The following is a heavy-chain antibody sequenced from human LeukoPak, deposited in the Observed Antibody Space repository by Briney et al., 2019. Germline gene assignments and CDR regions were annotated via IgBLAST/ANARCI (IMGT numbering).Heavy chain of an antibody. J-gene: IGHJ4*02. CDR3: ARGSLKYSSSSGYYFDY. D-gene: IGHD6-6*01. CDR2: IYHSGST. V-gene: IGHV4-30-2*01. CDR1: GGSISSGGYS. Sequence: PSETLSLTCAVSGGSISSGGYSWSWIRQPPGKGLEWIGYIYHSGSTYYNPSLKSRVTISVDTSKNQFSLKLSSVTAADTAVYYCARGSLKYSSSSGYYFDYWGQGTLVTVSS.